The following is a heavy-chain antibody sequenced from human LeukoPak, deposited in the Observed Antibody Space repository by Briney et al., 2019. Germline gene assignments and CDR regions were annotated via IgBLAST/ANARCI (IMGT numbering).Heavy chain of an antibody. CDR1: GFTFSKDW. CDR2: INTDGTVT. J-gene: IGHJ4*02. V-gene: IGHV3-74*01. D-gene: IGHD6-19*01. Sequence: GSLRLSCAASGFTFSKDWMLWVRQAPGKGLESVSRINTDGTVTTYADSVKGRFTVSRDNADNTMFLQINSVRDEDTAVYYCATKQWLAPPPDSWGQGTPVTVSS. CDR3: ATKQWLAPPPDS.